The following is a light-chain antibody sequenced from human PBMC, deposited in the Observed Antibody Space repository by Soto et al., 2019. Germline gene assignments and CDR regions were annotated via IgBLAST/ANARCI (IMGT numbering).Light chain of an antibody. CDR2: EVS. CDR3: SSYTSSSTPWV. Sequence: QSALTQPASVSGSPGQSITISCTGTSSDVGGYNYVSWYQQHPGKAPKLMIYEVSNRPSGVSTRFSGSKSGNKASLTISGLQAEDEADYYCSSYTSSSTPWVFGGGTKVTVL. CDR1: SSDVGGYNY. J-gene: IGLJ3*02. V-gene: IGLV2-14*01.